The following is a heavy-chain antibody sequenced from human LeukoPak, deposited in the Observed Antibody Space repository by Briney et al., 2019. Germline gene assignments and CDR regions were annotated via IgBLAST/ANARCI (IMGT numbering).Heavy chain of an antibody. Sequence: GGSLRLSCAASGFTFSSYSMNWVRQAPGKGLEWVSSISSSSSYIYYADSVKGRFTIPRDNAKNSLYLQMNSLRAEDTAVYYCARDSRDYDFWSGYSSTDYWGQGTLVTVSS. CDR3: ARDSRDYDFWSGYSSTDY. V-gene: IGHV3-21*01. D-gene: IGHD3-3*01. CDR1: GFTFSSYS. CDR2: ISSSSSYI. J-gene: IGHJ4*02.